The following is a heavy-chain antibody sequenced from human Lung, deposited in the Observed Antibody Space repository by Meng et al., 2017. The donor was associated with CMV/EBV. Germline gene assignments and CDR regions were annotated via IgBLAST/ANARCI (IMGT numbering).Heavy chain of an antibody. CDR2: INHSGST. J-gene: IGHJ4*02. D-gene: IGHD4-23*01. CDR1: GGSFSGYY. V-gene: IGHV4-34*01. Sequence: SQXXXLTCAVYGGSFSGYYWSWIRQPPGKGLEWIGEINHSGSTNYNPSLKSRVTISVDTSKNQFSLKLSSVTAADTAVYYCARGPYGGKIDYWGQGTLVTVSS. CDR3: ARGPYGGKIDY.